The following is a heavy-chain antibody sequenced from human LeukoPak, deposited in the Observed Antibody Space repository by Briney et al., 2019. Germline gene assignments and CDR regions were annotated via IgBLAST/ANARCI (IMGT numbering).Heavy chain of an antibody. Sequence: PSETLSLTCTVSGGSISSGGYYWSWIRQHPGKGLEWIGYIYYSGSTYYNPSLKSRVTISVDTSKNQFSLKLSSVTAADTAVYYCARGVGSGSRLRAGDYWGQGTLVTVSS. CDR1: GGSISSGGYY. V-gene: IGHV4-31*03. CDR3: ARGVGSGSRLRAGDY. D-gene: IGHD1-26*01. CDR2: IYYSGST. J-gene: IGHJ4*02.